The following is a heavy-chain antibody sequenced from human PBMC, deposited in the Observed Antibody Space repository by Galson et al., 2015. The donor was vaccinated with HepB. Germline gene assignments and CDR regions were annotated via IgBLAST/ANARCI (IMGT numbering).Heavy chain of an antibody. CDR1: GDSISTYY. V-gene: IGHV4-59*08. Sequence: SEPLSLTCTVTGDSISTYYWSWFRRAPWQGLEWIAYTHYSGKTRYNPSLQSRVTTSLDTFNDQFLLSLTSVTAADTAIYYCARHGHCGIVDCYPLDSWGQGILVTVSS. J-gene: IGHJ4*02. CDR2: THYSGKT. CDR3: ARHGHCGIVDCYPLDS. D-gene: IGHD2-21*02.